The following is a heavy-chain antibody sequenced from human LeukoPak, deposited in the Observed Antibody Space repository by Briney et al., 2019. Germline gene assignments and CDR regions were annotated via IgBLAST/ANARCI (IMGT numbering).Heavy chain of an antibody. CDR2: VFPHSGDT. CDR1: GYTFTDYY. J-gene: IGHJ1*01. CDR3: ARPPRDLVSAAPFPF. Sequence: GASVKVSCKASGYTFTDYYIHWVRQAPGEGLEWVGWVFPHSGDTYYAQRFHGRVAMTTDTSINTAYMEVYRLKSDDTGVYFCARPPRDLVSAAPFPFWGQGTLVTVSS. V-gene: IGHV1-2*02. D-gene: IGHD5/OR15-5a*01.